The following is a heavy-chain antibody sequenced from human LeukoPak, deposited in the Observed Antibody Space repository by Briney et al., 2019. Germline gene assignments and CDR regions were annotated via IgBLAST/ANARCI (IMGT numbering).Heavy chain of an antibody. J-gene: IGHJ4*02. CDR2: IKQDGSDK. CDR3: ARRIVGASIGY. V-gene: IGHV3-7*01. Sequence: GDSLRLSCAASGFTFTKYWMTWVRQAPGKGLEWVGNIKQDGSDKNYMDSVKGRFTISRDNTKNSVYLQMSSLRAEDTAVYYCARRIVGASIGYWGQGTLVTVSS. CDR1: GFTFTKYW. D-gene: IGHD1-26*01.